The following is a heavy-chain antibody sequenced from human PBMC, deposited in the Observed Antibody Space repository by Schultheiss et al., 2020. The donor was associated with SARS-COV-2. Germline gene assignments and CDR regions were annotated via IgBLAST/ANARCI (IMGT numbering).Heavy chain of an antibody. V-gene: IGHV3-53*01. J-gene: IGHJ4*02. CDR1: GFTVSSNY. CDR3: SASNRYYDIGTGFSPPWYFDY. Sequence: GGSLRLSCAASGFTVSSNYMHWVRQAPGKGLELVSIMYSGGSTYYADAVTGRFTISRDNSMNTLYLRMNDLIAEDTAVYYCSASNRYYDIGTGFSPPWYFDYWVEGT. CDR2: MYSGGST. D-gene: IGHD3-9*01.